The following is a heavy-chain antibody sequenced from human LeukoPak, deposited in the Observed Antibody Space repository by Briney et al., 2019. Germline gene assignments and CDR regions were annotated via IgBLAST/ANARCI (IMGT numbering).Heavy chain of an antibody. Sequence: PGGPLRLSCAASGFTFSSYSMNWARQAPGKGLEWVSSISSSSSYIYYADSVKGRFTISRDNAKNSLYLQMNSLRAEDTAVYYCAREEYGGSYGFDYWGQGTLVTVSS. CDR1: GFTFSSYS. V-gene: IGHV3-21*01. J-gene: IGHJ4*02. CDR2: ISSSSSYI. CDR3: AREEYGGSYGFDY. D-gene: IGHD1-26*01.